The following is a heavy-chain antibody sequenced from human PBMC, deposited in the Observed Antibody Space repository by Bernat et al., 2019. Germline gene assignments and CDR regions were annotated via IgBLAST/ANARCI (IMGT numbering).Heavy chain of an antibody. D-gene: IGHD3-22*01. J-gene: IGHJ4*02. CDR1: GGSISSGGYY. CDR2: IYYSGST. Sequence: QVQLQESGPGLLKPSQTLSLTCTVSGGSISSGGYYWSWIRQHPGKGLEGIGYIYYSGSTYYNPSLKSRVTISVDTAKNQFSLKLSSVTAADTAVYYCARAVVGYYDSSLFDYWGQGTLVTVSS. CDR3: ARAVVGYYDSSLFDY. V-gene: IGHV4-31*03.